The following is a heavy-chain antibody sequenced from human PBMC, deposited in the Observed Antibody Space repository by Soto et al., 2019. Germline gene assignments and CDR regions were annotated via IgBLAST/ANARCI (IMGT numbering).Heavy chain of an antibody. D-gene: IGHD1-1*01. J-gene: IGHJ4*02. V-gene: IGHV4-39*01. CDR1: GGSISSSSYY. CDR2: IYYSVST. Sequence: QLQLQESGPGLVKPSETLSLTCTVSGGSISSSSYYWGWIRQPPGKWLEWIVSIYYSVSTYYNTSLKSRVTISVDTSKNQFSLKLSSVTAADTAVYYCARHRGNWNDMYYFDYWGKGTLVNVSS. CDR3: ARHRGNWNDMYYFDY.